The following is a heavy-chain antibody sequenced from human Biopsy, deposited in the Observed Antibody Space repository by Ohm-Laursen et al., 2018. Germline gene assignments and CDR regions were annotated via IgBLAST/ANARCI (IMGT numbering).Heavy chain of an antibody. CDR1: GGSISSGGSY. V-gene: IGHV4-31*01. D-gene: IGHD1-26*01. CDR2: IFNSANT. J-gene: IGHJ2*01. CDR3: ARHAPSYSGSYWRYFDL. Sequence: TLSLTWTVSGGSISSGGSYWSWLRPRPGKGLEWIGYIFNSANTYYNPFLKNLITISGDTSKNQFSLRLTSVTAADTAVYYCARHAPSYSGSYWRYFDLWGRGTLVTVSS.